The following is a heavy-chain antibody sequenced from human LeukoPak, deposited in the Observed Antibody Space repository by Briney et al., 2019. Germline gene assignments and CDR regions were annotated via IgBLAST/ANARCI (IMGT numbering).Heavy chain of an antibody. D-gene: IGHD3-3*01. CDR2: ISYDGSNK. CDR3: ARANDFWSGYSNWFDL. J-gene: IGHJ5*02. Sequence: GGSLRLSCAASGFTFSSYAMHWVRQAPGKGLEWVAVISYDGSNKYYADSVKGRFTISRDNSKNTLYLQMNSLRAEDTAVYYCARANDFWSGYSNWFDLWGQGTLVSVSS. V-gene: IGHV3-30-3*01. CDR1: GFTFSSYA.